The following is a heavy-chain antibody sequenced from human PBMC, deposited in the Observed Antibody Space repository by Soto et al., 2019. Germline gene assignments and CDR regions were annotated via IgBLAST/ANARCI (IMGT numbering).Heavy chain of an antibody. Sequence: ASVKVSCKASGYTFTNDDINWVRQAPGQGLEWMGWMTPSSGDTDHAQKFQGRLTLTRDTSISTAYMELRSLTSEGTAVYYCARGVKYGGFYYFDFWGQGALVTVSS. CDR2: MTPSSGDT. J-gene: IGHJ4*02. CDR3: ARGVKYGGFYYFDF. CDR1: GYTFTNDD. D-gene: IGHD5-12*01. V-gene: IGHV1-8*01.